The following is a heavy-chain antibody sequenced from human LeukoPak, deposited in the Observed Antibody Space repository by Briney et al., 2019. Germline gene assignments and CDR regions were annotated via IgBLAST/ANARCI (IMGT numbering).Heavy chain of an antibody. CDR2: IYYTGST. CDR1: SGSISGSSSY. D-gene: IGHD3-22*01. V-gene: IGHV4-39*07. CDR3: AKAYYDSSGFYFDY. Sequence: SETLSLTCIVSSGSISGSSSYWGWIRQPPGEGLEWIASIYYTGSTYYNPSLQSRVTISVDTSKSQFSLKLSSVTAADTAVYYCAKAYYDSSGFYFDYWGPGTLVTVSS. J-gene: IGHJ4*02.